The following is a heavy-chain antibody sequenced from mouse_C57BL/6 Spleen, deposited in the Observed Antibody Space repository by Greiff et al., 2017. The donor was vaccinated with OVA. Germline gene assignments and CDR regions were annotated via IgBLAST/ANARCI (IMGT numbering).Heavy chain of an antibody. CDR2: IYPGDGDT. CDR3: ARWLLRGNDFDY. V-gene: IGHV1-80*01. J-gene: IGHJ2*01. D-gene: IGHD2-3*01. Sequence: QVQLQQSGAELVKPGASVKISCKASGYAFSSYWMNWVKQRPGKGLEWIGKIYPGDGDTNYNGKFKGKATLTADKSSSTAYMQLSSLTSDDSAVYFCARWLLRGNDFDYWGQGTTLTVSS. CDR1: GYAFSSYW.